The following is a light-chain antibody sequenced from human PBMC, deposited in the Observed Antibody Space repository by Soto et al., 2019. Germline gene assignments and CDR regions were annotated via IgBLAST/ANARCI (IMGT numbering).Light chain of an antibody. J-gene: IGLJ1*01. CDR3: CSYTSSSTYV. V-gene: IGLV2-14*01. CDR2: DVS. CDR1: SSDVGAYNY. Sequence: QSVLTQPASVSGSPGQSITISCTGTSSDVGAYNYVSWFQQYPGKAPKLMIYDVSNRPSGVSNRFSGSKSGNTASLTISGLRAEDEADYYCCSYTSSSTYVFGTGTKVTVL.